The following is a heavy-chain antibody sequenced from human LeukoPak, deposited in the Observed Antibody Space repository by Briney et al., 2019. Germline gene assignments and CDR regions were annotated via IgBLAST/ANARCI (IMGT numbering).Heavy chain of an antibody. CDR2: IIPIFGTA. CDR3: ARITYDFWSGYYMPDDP. V-gene: IGHV1-69*13. Sequence: ASVKVSCKASGGTFSSYAISWVRQAPGQGLEWMGGIIPIFGTANYAQKFQGRVTITADESTSTAYMELSSLRSDDTAVYYCARITYDFWSGYYMPDDPWGQGTLVTVSS. D-gene: IGHD3-3*01. J-gene: IGHJ5*02. CDR1: GGTFSSYA.